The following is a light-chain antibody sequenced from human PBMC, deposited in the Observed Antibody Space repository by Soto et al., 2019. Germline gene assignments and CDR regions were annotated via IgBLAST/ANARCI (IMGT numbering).Light chain of an antibody. Sequence: DIQMPQSPSTLSGSVGDRVTITCRASQTISSWLAWYQQKPGKAPKLLIYKASTLKSGVPSRFSGSGSGTEFTLTISSLQPDDFATDYCRHYNSYSEAFGQGTKVDIK. CDR3: RHYNSYSEA. CDR1: QTISSW. V-gene: IGKV1-5*03. CDR2: KAS. J-gene: IGKJ1*01.